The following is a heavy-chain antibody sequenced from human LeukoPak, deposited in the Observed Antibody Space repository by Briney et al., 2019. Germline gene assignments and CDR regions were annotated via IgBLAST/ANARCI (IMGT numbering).Heavy chain of an antibody. Sequence: GESLKISCKGSGYSFTRYWIGWVRQMPGKGLEWMGITYPGDSDTRYSPSSQGQVTISADKSISTAYLQWSSLKASDTAMYYCARGGPNYYDSSGYYSARWDAFDIWGQGTMVTVSS. D-gene: IGHD3-22*01. CDR2: TYPGDSDT. J-gene: IGHJ3*02. V-gene: IGHV5-51*01. CDR3: ARGGPNYYDSSGYYSARWDAFDI. CDR1: GYSFTRYW.